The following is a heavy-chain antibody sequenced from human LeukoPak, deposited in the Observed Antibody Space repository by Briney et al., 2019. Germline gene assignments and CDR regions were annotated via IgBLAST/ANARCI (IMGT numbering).Heavy chain of an antibody. CDR2: IYYTGST. D-gene: IGHD6-6*01. J-gene: IGHJ4*02. V-gene: IGHV4-59*08. CDR3: ARHRAYSSSSPFDY. Sequence: SETLSLTCSVSGGSISSLYWSWIRQPPGKGLVWIGYIYYTGSTNYNPSLKSRVTMFVNMSKNQFSLRLSSVTAAGTAVYYCARHRAYSSSSPFDYWGQGTLVTVSS. CDR1: GGSISSLY.